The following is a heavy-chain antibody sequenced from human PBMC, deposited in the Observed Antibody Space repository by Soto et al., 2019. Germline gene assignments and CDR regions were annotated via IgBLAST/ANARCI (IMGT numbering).Heavy chain of an antibody. V-gene: IGHV3-13*01. CDR1: GFLFSRYD. Sequence: LGGSLRLSCAASGFLFSRYDMHWVRQTPRKGLEWVSSISTAGDSYYLGSVRGRFTISRENAKNSLYLHMNSLRAGDTAVYYCARARMGHFDWFYGMDVWGQGTTVTVSS. CDR3: ARARMGHFDWFYGMDV. J-gene: IGHJ6*02. CDR2: ISTAGDS. D-gene: IGHD3-9*01.